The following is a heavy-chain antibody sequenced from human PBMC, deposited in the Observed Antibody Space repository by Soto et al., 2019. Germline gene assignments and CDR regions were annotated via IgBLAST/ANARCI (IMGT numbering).Heavy chain of an antibody. CDR1: GFTFSSYA. V-gene: IGHV3-23*01. CDR3: AKDLPDPGYY. Sequence: GGSLRLSCAASGFTFSSYAMSWVRQAPGKGLEWVSVISSRGGSTHYAESVKGRFTISRDNSKNTLYLQMNSLRAEDTAVYYCAKDLPDPGYYWGQGTLVTVSS. J-gene: IGHJ4*02. CDR2: ISSRGGST.